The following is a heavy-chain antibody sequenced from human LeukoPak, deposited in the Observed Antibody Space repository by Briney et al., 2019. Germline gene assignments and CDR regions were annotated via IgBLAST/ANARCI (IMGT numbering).Heavy chain of an antibody. CDR2: IYPGDSDT. D-gene: IGHD6-19*01. Sequence: GESLKISCKASGYSFTSYWIDWVRQIPGKGLEWLGIIYPGDSDTRYSPSFQGHVTISADKSISTAYLQWSSLKASDTAMYYCARGMTVVGWFDPWGQGTLVTVSS. J-gene: IGHJ5*02. V-gene: IGHV5-51*01. CDR3: ARGMTVVGWFDP. CDR1: GYSFTSYW.